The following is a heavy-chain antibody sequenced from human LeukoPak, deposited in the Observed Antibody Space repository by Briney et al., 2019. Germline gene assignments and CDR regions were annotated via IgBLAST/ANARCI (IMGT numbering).Heavy chain of an antibody. CDR1: GFTFSSYG. J-gene: IGHJ4*02. CDR3: ARGIPYYYDSSGLLDY. CDR2: IWYDGSNK. D-gene: IGHD3-22*01. Sequence: PGGSLRLSCAASGFTFSSYGMHWVRQAPGKGLEWVAVIWYDGSNKYYADSVKGRFTISRDNSKNTLYLQMNSLRAEDTAVYYCARGIPYYYDSSGLLDYWGQGTLVTVSS. V-gene: IGHV3-33*01.